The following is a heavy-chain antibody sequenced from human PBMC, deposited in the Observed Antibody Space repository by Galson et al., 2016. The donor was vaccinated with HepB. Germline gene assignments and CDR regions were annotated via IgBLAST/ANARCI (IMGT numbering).Heavy chain of an antibody. J-gene: IGHJ6*02. V-gene: IGHV1-69*06. CDR2: IVPIFGTS. D-gene: IGHD3-22*01. Sequence: SVKVSCKASGDTFSSHAISWVRQAPGQGLEWMGGIVPIFGTSTFAQKFQGRVTVTADKSTSTAYMELNSLRSEDTAVYFCAKTHYSETTGFPPRHFYYYAMDVWGQGTTVTVSS. CDR1: GDTFSSHA. CDR3: AKTHYSETTGFPPRHFYYYAMDV.